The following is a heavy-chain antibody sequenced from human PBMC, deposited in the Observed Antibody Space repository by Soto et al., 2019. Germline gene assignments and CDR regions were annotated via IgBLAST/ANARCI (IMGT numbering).Heavy chain of an antibody. CDR1: LFSLSTSGVG. J-gene: IGHJ5*02. V-gene: IGHV2-5*02. CDR3: ATWRGRFDP. D-gene: IGHD3-16*01. Sequence: SGPTLVNPTQTLTLACTFSLFSLSTSGVGVGWIRQPPGKALEWLALIYGDDDKRYSPSLKSRLTITKDNSKNQVVITMTNMDTVDTATYFCATWRGRFDPWGQGTLVTVSS. CDR2: IYGDDDK.